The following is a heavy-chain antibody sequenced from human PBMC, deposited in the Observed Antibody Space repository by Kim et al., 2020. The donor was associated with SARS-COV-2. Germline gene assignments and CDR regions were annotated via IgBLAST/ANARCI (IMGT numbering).Heavy chain of an antibody. CDR3: ARVTNTAMVTAAFGWYFDL. CDR2: IGTAGDT. Sequence: LSLTCAASGFTFSSYDMHWVRQATGKGLEWVSAIGTAGDTYYPGSVKGRFTISRENAKNSLYLQMKSLRAGDTAVYYCARVTNTAMVTAAFGWYFDLWGRGTLVTVSS. J-gene: IGHJ2*01. CDR1: GFTFSSYD. V-gene: IGHV3-13*01. D-gene: IGHD5-18*01.